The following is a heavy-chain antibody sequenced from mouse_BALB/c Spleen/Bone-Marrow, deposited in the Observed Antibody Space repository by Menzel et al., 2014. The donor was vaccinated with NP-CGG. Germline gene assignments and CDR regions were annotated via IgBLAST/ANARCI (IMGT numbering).Heavy chain of an antibody. V-gene: IGHV1-69*02. CDR2: IYPSDSYT. D-gene: IGHD2-1*01. Sequence: QVQLQQSGAELVRPGASVKLSCKASGYTFTSYWINWVKQRPGQGLEWIGNIYPSDSYTNYNQKFKDKATLTVDKSSSTAYMQLSSPTSEDSAVYFCTRAGSYGNYYAMDYWGQGTSVTVSS. CDR3: TRAGSYGNYYAMDY. J-gene: IGHJ4*01. CDR1: GYTFTSYW.